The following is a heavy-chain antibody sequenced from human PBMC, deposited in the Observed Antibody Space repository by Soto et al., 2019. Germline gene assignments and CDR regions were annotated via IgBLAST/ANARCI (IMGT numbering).Heavy chain of an antibody. Sequence: PGGSLRLSCAASGFTFSSYAMSWVRQAPGKGLEWVSAISGSGGSTYYADSVKGRFTISRDNSKNTLYLQMNSLRAEDTAVYYCAKAEYYYDTSGYYLFDYWGPGTLVTVSS. D-gene: IGHD3-22*01. J-gene: IGHJ4*02. CDR2: ISGSGGST. V-gene: IGHV3-23*01. CDR3: AKAEYYYDTSGYYLFDY. CDR1: GFTFSSYA.